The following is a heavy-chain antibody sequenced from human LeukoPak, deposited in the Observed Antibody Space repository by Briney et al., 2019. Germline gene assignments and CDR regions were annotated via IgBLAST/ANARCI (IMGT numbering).Heavy chain of an antibody. CDR1: GFTFSGYW. CDR2: IKQVGSEI. Sequence: GGSLRLSCAASGFTFSGYWMSWVRQTPEKGLEWVANIKQVGSEIYYVDSVKGRFTISRDNAENSLYLQMNSLRADDTAVYYCARDKIVGPTTLDYWGQGTLVTVSS. D-gene: IGHD1-26*01. CDR3: ARDKIVGPTTLDY. J-gene: IGHJ4*02. V-gene: IGHV3-7*01.